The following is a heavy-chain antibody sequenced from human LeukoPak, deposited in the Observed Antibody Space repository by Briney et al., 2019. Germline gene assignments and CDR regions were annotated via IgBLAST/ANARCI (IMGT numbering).Heavy chain of an antibody. CDR1: GGSISSSSYY. J-gene: IGHJ4*02. CDR3: ARRRDLFDY. V-gene: IGHV4-39*01. CDR2: IYYSGST. D-gene: IGHD3/OR15-3a*01. Sequence: SETLSLTCTVSGGSISSSSYYWGWIRQPPGKGLEWIGSIYYSGSTYYNPSLKSRVTISVDTSKNQFSLKLSSVTAADTAVYYCARRRDLFDYWGQGTLVTVSS.